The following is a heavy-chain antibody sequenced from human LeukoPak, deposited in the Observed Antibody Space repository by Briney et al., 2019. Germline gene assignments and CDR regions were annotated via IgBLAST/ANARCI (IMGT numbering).Heavy chain of an antibody. J-gene: IGHJ4*02. Sequence: GGSLRLSCAASGFTFSSYEMNWVRQAPGKGLEWVSYISSSGGTIYYADSVKGRFTISRDNAKNSLYLQMNSLRAEDTALYYCARGGSYGGYHSYWGQGTLVTVSS. CDR3: ARGGSYGGYHSY. CDR2: ISSSGGTI. V-gene: IGHV3-48*03. D-gene: IGHD4-23*01. CDR1: GFTFSSYE.